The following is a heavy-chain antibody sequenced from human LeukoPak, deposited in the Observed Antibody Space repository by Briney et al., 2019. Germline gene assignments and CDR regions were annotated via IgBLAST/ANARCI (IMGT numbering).Heavy chain of an antibody. CDR1: GFTFSSYA. D-gene: IGHD6-19*01. J-gene: IGHJ4*02. CDR2: ISGSGGST. Sequence: GGSLRLSCAASGFTFSSYAMSWVRQAPGKGLEWVSVISGSGGSTYYADSVKGRFTISRDNSKNTLYLQMNSPRGEDTAVYYCAKGRGSSGWYDFDYWGQGTLVTVSS. CDR3: AKGRGSSGWYDFDY. V-gene: IGHV3-23*01.